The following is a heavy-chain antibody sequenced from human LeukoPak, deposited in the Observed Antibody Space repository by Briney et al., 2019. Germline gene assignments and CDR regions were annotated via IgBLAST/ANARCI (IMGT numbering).Heavy chain of an antibody. CDR3: ARDEGSSSVNALDI. Sequence: ASVRVSCKASGYTFTAYYIHWVRQAPGQGREGMGWINPKNADTDYAQNFRGRVTMTRDTSISTVYMELSRLRSDDTAVYYCARDEGSSSVNALDIWGQGTMITVSS. CDR2: INPKNADT. CDR1: GYTFTAYY. J-gene: IGHJ3*02. V-gene: IGHV1-2*02. D-gene: IGHD6-6*01.